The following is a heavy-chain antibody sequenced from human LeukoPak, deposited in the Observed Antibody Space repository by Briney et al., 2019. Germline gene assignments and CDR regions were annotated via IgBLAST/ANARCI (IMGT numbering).Heavy chain of an antibody. D-gene: IGHD4-11*01. Sequence: SETLSLTCTVSGGSISSSSYYWSWIRQPPGKGLEWIGEINHSGSTNYNPSLKSRVTISVDTSKNQFSLKLSSVTAADTAVYYCARAGSNYYFDYWGQGTLVTVSS. CDR3: ARAGSNYYFDY. J-gene: IGHJ4*02. CDR2: INHSGST. CDR1: GGSISSSSYY. V-gene: IGHV4-39*07.